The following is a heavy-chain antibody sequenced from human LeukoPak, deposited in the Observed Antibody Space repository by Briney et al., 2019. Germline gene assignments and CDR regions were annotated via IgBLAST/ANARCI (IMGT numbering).Heavy chain of an antibody. Sequence: GAAVKVSCRASGYICNAYYLHWVRQAPGQGLEWMGWINPTSGGTNYAQQFQGSVTLTRDTSISTASMELSRLRSDDTAVYSCARESANSFDTWGPGTLVTVSS. CDR1: GYICNAYY. V-gene: IGHV1-2*02. CDR2: INPTSGGT. CDR3: ARESANSFDT. J-gene: IGHJ5*02.